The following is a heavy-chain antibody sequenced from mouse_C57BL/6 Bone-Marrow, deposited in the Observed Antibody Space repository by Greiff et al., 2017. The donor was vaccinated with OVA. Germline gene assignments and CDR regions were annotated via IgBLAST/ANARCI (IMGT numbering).Heavy chain of an antibody. CDR2: IDPSDSYT. CDR3: ARKRVYYDYDAGAMDY. V-gene: IGHV1-69*01. D-gene: IGHD2-4*01. J-gene: IGHJ4*01. Sequence: QVQLQQPGAELVMPGASVKLSCKASGYTFTSYWMHWVKQRPGQGLEWIGEIDPSDSYTNYNQKFKGKSTLTVDKSSSTAYMQLSSLTSEDSAVYYCARKRVYYDYDAGAMDYWGQGTSATVPS. CDR1: GYTFTSYW.